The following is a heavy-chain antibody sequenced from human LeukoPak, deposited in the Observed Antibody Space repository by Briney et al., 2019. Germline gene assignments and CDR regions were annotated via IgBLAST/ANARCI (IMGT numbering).Heavy chain of an antibody. V-gene: IGHV4-30-2*01. CDR1: GGSISSGGYY. CDR2: IYHSGST. Sequence: SQTLSLTCTVSGGSISSGGYYWSWIRQPPGKGLEWIGYIYHSGSTYYNPSLKSRVTISVDRSKNQFSLKLSSVTAADTAVYYCAREGGTDFWSGYENWYFDLRGRGTLVTVSS. J-gene: IGHJ2*01. CDR3: AREGGTDFWSGYENWYFDL. D-gene: IGHD3-3*01.